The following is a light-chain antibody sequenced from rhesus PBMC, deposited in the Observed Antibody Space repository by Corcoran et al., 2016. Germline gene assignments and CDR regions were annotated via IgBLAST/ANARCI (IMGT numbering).Light chain of an antibody. CDR3: QQYTSSPLT. Sequence: DIQMTQSPSSLSASVGDTVTITCRASQSISSWLAWYQQKPGKAPNLLIYKASSLQSGVPSRFSGSGSWTDFILTISSLQSEDFAAYCGQQYTSSPLTFGGGTKVELK. J-gene: IGKJ4*01. CDR1: QSISSW. V-gene: IGKV1-22*01. CDR2: KAS.